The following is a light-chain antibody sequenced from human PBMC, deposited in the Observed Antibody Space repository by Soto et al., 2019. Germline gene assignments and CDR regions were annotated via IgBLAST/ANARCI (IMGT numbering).Light chain of an antibody. CDR2: EVS. CDR3: CSYAGSSTGWV. V-gene: IGLV2-23*02. Sequence: QSALTQPASVSGSPGQSITISCTGTSSDVGSYNLVSWYQQHPGKAPKLLIYEVSKRPSGVSNRFSGSKSGNTASLTISGLQAEDEADYYCCSYAGSSTGWVFGGGTKLPVL. CDR1: SSDVGSYNL. J-gene: IGLJ3*02.